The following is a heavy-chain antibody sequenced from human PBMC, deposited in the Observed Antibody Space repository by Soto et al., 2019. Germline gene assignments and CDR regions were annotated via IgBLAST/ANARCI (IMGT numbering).Heavy chain of an antibody. V-gene: IGHV4-39*01. D-gene: IGHD1-26*01. J-gene: IGHJ4*02. Sequence: QLQLQESGPGLVKPSETLSLTCTVSGGSIGSSSYYWGWIRQPPGKGLEWIGSIYYSGSTYYNPSLKSRVTISVDTSKNQFSLKLSSVTAADTAVYYCARREAYSGSYYFDYWGQGTLVTVSS. CDR1: GGSIGSSSYY. CDR2: IYYSGST. CDR3: ARREAYSGSYYFDY.